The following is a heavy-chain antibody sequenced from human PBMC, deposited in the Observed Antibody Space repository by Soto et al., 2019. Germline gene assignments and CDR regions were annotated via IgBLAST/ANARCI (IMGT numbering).Heavy chain of an antibody. CDR2: VSYDGSNK. D-gene: IGHD1-7*01. CDR3: ASRRGFGTYYFDF. CDR1: GFTFSGYA. V-gene: IGHV3-30-3*01. Sequence: QVQLVESGGGVVQPGRTLRLSCAASGFTFSGYAAHWVRQAPGKGLEWVALVSYDGSNKYYADSVKGRFIISRDNSKNTLYLQMNSLRADDTAVYYCASRRGFGTYYFDFWGQGTLVTVSS. J-gene: IGHJ4*02.